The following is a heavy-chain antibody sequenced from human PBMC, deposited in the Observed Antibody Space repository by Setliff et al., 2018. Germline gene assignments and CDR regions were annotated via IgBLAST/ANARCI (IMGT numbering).Heavy chain of an antibody. V-gene: IGHV4-39*07. CDR3: ARAAGSRKYNFWSGYQP. CDR1: GGSISSSSYY. CDR2: IYYSGST. J-gene: IGHJ4*02. Sequence: SETLSLTCTVSGGSISSSSYYWGWIRQPPGKGLEWIGSIYYSGSTYYNPSLKSRVTISVDTSKKQFSLKLSSVTAADTAVYYCARAAGSRKYNFWSGYQPWGQGTLVTVSS. D-gene: IGHD3-3*01.